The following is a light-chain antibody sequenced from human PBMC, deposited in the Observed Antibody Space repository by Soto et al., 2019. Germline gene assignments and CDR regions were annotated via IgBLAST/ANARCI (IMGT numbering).Light chain of an antibody. V-gene: IGKV3-20*01. CDR3: QHYGSSPWT. CDR2: GAT. CDR1: QTIRSNY. J-gene: IGKJ1*01. Sequence: ETVLTQSPGTLSLSPGERATLSCRASQTIRSNYLAWYRQTPDQATRLLIYGATNRATGIADRFSGSGSGTYFTLIISRLEPEDFALYYCQHYGSSPWTFGQGTKVEIK.